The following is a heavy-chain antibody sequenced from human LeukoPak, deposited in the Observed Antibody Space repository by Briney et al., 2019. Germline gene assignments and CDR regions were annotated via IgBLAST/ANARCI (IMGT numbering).Heavy chain of an antibody. V-gene: IGHV1-2*06. D-gene: IGHD3-3*01. CDR1: GYTFTAFY. CDR3: GRDSVRSYDLWSAYYLGDKYYPMDV. J-gene: IGHJ6*02. CDR2: IYPSSGVT. Sequence: GASVKVSCKAFGYTFTAFYLHWVRQAPGQGLEWMGRIYPSSGVTKYAQKFQGRITMTRDTSISTAYMELSGLRSDDTAVYYCGRDSVRSYDLWSAYYLGDKYYPMDVWGQGTTVTVSS.